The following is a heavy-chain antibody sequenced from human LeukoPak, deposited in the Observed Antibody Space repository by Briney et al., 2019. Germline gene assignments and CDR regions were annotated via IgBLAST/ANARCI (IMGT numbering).Heavy chain of an antibody. CDR1: GYTFSDYY. CDR2: INTDSGNP. V-gene: IGHV7-4-1*02. CDR3: VKEILRFDL. Sequence: ASVKVSCKASGYTFSDYYIHWVRQAPGQGLEWMGWINTDSGNPTYAQGFTGRFVFSLDSAVSTAYLQISNLMPEDTGKYYCVKEILRFDLWGQGTMVTVSS. J-gene: IGHJ3*01.